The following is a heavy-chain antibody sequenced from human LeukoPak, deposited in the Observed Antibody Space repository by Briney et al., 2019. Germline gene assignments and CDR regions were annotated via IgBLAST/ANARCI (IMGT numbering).Heavy chain of an antibody. CDR1: GLTFADYT. D-gene: IGHD3-22*01. V-gene: IGHV3-23*01. Sequence: TGGSLRLSCAASGLTFADYTMHWVRQAPGKGLEWVSAISGSGGSTYYADSVKGRFTISRDNPKNTLYLQMNSLRAEDTAVYYCAKDLFGLVTMIVVGFDYWGQGTLVTVSS. J-gene: IGHJ4*02. CDR2: ISGSGGST. CDR3: AKDLFGLVTMIVVGFDY.